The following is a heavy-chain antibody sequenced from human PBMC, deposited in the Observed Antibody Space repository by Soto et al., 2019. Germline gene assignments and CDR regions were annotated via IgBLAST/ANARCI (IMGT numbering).Heavy chain of an antibody. CDR1: GFSLSTSGVG. CDR2: VYWDGEK. V-gene: IGHV2-5*02. J-gene: IGHJ4*02. Sequence: SGPTLGKPTQTLALTCTFWGFSLSTSGVGVGWVRQPPGKALEWLALVYWDGEKRYSPSLKSRLTITKDTSKNQVVLTMTNVDPVDTATYYCAHRPNCWSTSCFYFDYWGQGILVTVSS. D-gene: IGHD2-2*01. CDR3: AHRPNCWSTSCFYFDY.